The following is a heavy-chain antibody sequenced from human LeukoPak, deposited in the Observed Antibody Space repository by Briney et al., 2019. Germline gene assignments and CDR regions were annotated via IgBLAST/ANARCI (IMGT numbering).Heavy chain of an antibody. D-gene: IGHD2-2*01. V-gene: IGHV1-69*13. CDR3: ARDGGLGDIVVVPAAMEGYYGMDV. CDR2: IIPIFGTA. Sequence: SVKVSCKASGGTFSSYAISWVRQAPGQGLEWMGGIIPIFGTANYAQKFQGRVTITADESTSTAYMELSSLRSEDAAVYYCARDGGLGDIVVVPAAMEGYYGMDVWGKGTTVTVSS. CDR1: GGTFSSYA. J-gene: IGHJ6*04.